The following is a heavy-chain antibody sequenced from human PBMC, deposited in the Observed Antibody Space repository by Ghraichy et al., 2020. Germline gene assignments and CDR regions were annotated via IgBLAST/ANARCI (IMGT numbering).Heavy chain of an antibody. D-gene: IGHD3-10*01. CDR2: IWYDGSNK. CDR3: ARDRITMVRGVILYYYGMDV. Sequence: GGSLRLSCAASGFTFSSYGMYWVRQAPGKGLEWVAVIWYDGSNKYYADSVKGRFTISRDNSKNTLYLQMNSLRAEDTAVYYCARDRITMVRGVILYYYGMDVWGQGTTVTVSS. J-gene: IGHJ6*02. CDR1: GFTFSSYG. V-gene: IGHV3-33*01.